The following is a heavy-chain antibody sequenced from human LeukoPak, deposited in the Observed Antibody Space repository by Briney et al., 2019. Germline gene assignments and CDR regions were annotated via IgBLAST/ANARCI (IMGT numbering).Heavy chain of an antibody. CDR1: GYTFTSYY. V-gene: IGHV1-46*01. Sequence: ASVKVSCKASGYTFTSYYMHWVRQAPGQGLEWMGIINPSGGSTSYAQKFQGRVTMTRDTSTSTVYMELSSLRSEDTAVYYCARDNRIAYGGPPFDYWGQGTPVTVSS. CDR3: ARDNRIAYGGPPFDY. J-gene: IGHJ4*02. CDR2: INPSGGST. D-gene: IGHD4-17*01.